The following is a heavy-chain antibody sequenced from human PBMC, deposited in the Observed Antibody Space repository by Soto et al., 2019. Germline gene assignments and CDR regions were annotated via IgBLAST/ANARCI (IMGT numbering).Heavy chain of an antibody. CDR3: AYSRGDRYGYGYDILTGYYIFYYGMDV. J-gene: IGHJ6*01. D-gene: IGHD3-9*01. CDR1: GYTFTSSD. CDR2: MNPNSGNT. V-gene: IGHV1-8*01. Sequence: ASGKVSCKASGYTFTSSDINWVRQATGQGLEWMGWMNPNSGNTGYAQKFQGRVTMTRNNSISTAYMELSSLRSEDTAVYYCAYSRGDRYGYGYDILTGYYIFYYGMDVSRQGTTVTL.